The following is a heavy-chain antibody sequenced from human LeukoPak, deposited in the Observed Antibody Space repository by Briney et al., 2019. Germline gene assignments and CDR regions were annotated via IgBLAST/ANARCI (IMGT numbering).Heavy chain of an antibody. CDR1: GFTFSSYA. D-gene: IGHD6-19*01. CDR2: ISYDGSNK. J-gene: IGHJ4*02. V-gene: IGHV3-30-3*01. CDR3: ARDKPDSSGWPGYYFDY. Sequence: GGSLRLSCAASGFTFSSYAMHWVRQATGKGLEWVAVISYDGSNKYYADSVKGRFTISRDNSKNTLYLQMNSLRAEDTAVYYCARDKPDSSGWPGYYFDYWGQGTLVTVSS.